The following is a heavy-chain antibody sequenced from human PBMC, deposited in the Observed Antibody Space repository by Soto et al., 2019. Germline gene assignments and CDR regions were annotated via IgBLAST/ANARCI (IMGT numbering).Heavy chain of an antibody. J-gene: IGHJ6*02. CDR3: ARQSNYCYYGMDV. Sequence: SETLSLTCTVSGGSISSYYWSWIRQPPGKGLEWIGYISYSGSTNYNPYLKSRVTISVDTSKNQFSLKLSSVTAADTAVYYCARQSNYCYYGMDVWGQGTTVTVSS. D-gene: IGHD6-6*01. CDR1: GGSISSYY. CDR2: ISYSGST. V-gene: IGHV4-59*01.